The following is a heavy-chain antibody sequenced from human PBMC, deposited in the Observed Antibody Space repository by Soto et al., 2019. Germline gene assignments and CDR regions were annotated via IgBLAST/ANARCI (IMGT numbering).Heavy chain of an antibody. Sequence: EVQLVESGGGLVQPGGSLRLSCAASGFTFSTYWIHWVRQAPGKGLVWVSRINSDGSSTSYADSVKGRFTISRDNAKNPLDLQMNSLRAEDKGVYYCARGCSGSSCYRSLDYWGQGTLVTVSS. CDR1: GFTFSTYW. J-gene: IGHJ4*02. V-gene: IGHV3-74*01. D-gene: IGHD2-15*01. CDR2: INSDGSST. CDR3: ARGCSGSSCYRSLDY.